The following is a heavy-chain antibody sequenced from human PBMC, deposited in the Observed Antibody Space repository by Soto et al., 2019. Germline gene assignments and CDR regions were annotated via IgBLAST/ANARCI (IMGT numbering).Heavy chain of an antibody. D-gene: IGHD2-8*01. Sequence: EVQLVESGGGLVQPGGSLRLSCAVSGFTFSSFWMHWVRQAPGEGLVWVSRINNDGSSTSYAYSVKGRFTISRDNAKNTLYLQKNSLRVEDTSMHDYAKRGFVTVRVFFWGQGPLVTVSS. CDR2: INNDGSST. J-gene: IGHJ4*02. CDR1: GFTFSSFW. V-gene: IGHV3-74*01. CDR3: AKRGFVTVRVFF.